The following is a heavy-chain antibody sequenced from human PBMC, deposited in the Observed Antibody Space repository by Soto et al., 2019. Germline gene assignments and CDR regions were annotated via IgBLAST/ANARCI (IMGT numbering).Heavy chain of an antibody. CDR2: ISAYNGNK. Sequence: GASVKVSCKASGYTFTSYGISWVRQAPGQGLEWMGWISAYNGNKNYAQKLQGRVTMTTDTSTSTAYMELRSLRSDDTAVYYCAREARLFGGNKYGMDVWGQGTTVTVSS. J-gene: IGHJ6*02. V-gene: IGHV1-18*01. D-gene: IGHD3-16*01. CDR1: GYTFTSYG. CDR3: AREARLFGGNKYGMDV.